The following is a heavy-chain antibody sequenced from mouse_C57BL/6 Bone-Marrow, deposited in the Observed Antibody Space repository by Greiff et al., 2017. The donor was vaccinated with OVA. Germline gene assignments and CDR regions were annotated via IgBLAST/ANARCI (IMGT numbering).Heavy chain of an antibody. CDR3: ARQGVYYGSSSFDV. J-gene: IGHJ1*03. CDR2: ISGGGGNT. D-gene: IGHD1-1*01. Sequence: EVMLVESGGGLVKPGGSLKLSCAASGFTFSSYTMSWVRQTPEKRLEWVATISGGGGNTYYPDSVKGRFTISRDNAKNTLYLQMSSLSSEDTALYYCARQGVYYGSSSFDVWGTGTTVTVSS. V-gene: IGHV5-9*01. CDR1: GFTFSSYT.